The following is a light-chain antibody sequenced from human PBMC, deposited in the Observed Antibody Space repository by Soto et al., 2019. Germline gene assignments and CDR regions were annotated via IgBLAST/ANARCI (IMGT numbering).Light chain of an antibody. CDR2: GAS. CDR1: QSVSSN. J-gene: IGKJ1*01. Sequence: EIVMTQSPATLSVSPGERATLSCRASQSVSSNLAWYQRKPGQAPRLLIYGASTRATGIPARFSGSGSGTEFTLTLSSLQSEDFAVYSCQQYNNWPPGTFGQGTKVEIK. CDR3: QQYNNWPPGT. V-gene: IGKV3-15*01.